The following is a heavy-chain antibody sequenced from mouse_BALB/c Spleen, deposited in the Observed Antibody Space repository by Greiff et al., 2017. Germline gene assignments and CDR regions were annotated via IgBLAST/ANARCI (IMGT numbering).Heavy chain of an antibody. Sequence: EVMLVESGGGLVKPGGSLKLSCAASGFAFSSYDMSWVRQTPEKRLEWVAYISSGGGSTYYPDTVKGRFTISRDNAKNTLYLQMSSLKSEDTAMYYCARQRGATPFDYWGQGTTLTVSS. J-gene: IGHJ2*01. CDR3: ARQRGATPFDY. V-gene: IGHV5-12-1*01. D-gene: IGHD3-1*01. CDR2: ISSGGGST. CDR1: GFAFSSYD.